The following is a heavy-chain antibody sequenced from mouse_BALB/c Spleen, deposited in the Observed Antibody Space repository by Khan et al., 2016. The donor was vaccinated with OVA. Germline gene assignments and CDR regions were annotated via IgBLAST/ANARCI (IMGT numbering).Heavy chain of an antibody. CDR2: IYPGISDT. Sequence: VQLKQSGTVLARPGASVKMSCKASGYSFTSYWMHWVKQRPGQGLEWIGAIYPGISDTRYNQKFKVKAKLTAVTSASTAYMELSSLTNEDSAVYFCTRSYDSDYFDYWGQGTTLTVSS. D-gene: IGHD2-4*01. V-gene: IGHV1-5*01. CDR1: GYSFTSYW. J-gene: IGHJ2*01. CDR3: TRSYDSDYFDY.